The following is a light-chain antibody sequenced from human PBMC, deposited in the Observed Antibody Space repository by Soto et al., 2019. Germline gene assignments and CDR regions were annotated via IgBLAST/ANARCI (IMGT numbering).Light chain of an antibody. V-gene: IGKV3-20*01. CDR1: QSVSSSY. CDR2: GAS. CDR3: QQYGSSPNT. J-gene: IGKJ1*01. Sequence: PGERATLSCRASQSVSSSYLAWYQQKPGQAPRLLIYGASSGATGIPDRFSGSGSGTDFTLTISRLEPEDFAVYYCQQYGSSPNTFGQGTKVDIK.